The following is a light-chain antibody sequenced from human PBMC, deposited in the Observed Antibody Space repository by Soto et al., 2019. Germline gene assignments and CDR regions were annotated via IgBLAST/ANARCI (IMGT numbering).Light chain of an antibody. Sequence: SYELTQPPSVSVAPGTTARITCGENNIGSKSVHWYQQKPGQAPVLVIYYDSDRPSGIPERFSGSNSGNTATLTISRVEAGDEADYYCQVWDSSSDPHVVFGGGTKLTVL. CDR1: NIGSKS. J-gene: IGLJ2*01. CDR3: QVWDSSSDPHVV. V-gene: IGLV3-21*04. CDR2: YDS.